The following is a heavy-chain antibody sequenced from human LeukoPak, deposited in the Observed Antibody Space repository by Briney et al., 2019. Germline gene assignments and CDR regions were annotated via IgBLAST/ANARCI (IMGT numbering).Heavy chain of an antibody. J-gene: IGHJ1*01. D-gene: IGHD5-18*01. CDR2: ISGSGGST. V-gene: IGHV3-23*01. Sequence: PGGTLRLSCAASGFTFSSYGMNWVRQAPGKGLEWVSAISGSGGSTYYADSVKGRFTISRDNSKNTLYLQMNSLRAEDTAVYYCAKKTWIQLWEPAEYFQHWGQGTLVTVSS. CDR3: AKKTWIQLWEPAEYFQH. CDR1: GFTFSSYG.